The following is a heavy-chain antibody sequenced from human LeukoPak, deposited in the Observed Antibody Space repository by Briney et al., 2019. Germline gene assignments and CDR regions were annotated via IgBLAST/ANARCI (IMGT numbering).Heavy chain of an antibody. CDR3: AREGIVGALGAFDI. J-gene: IGHJ3*02. CDR1: GYSISSGYY. D-gene: IGHD1-26*01. V-gene: IGHV4-38-2*02. CDR2: IYHSGST. Sequence: SETLSLTCTVSGYSISSGYYWGWIRQPPGKGLEWIGSIYHSGSTFYNPSLKSRVTISVDTSKDQFSLKLSSVTAADTAVYYCAREGIVGALGAFDIWGQGTMVTVSS.